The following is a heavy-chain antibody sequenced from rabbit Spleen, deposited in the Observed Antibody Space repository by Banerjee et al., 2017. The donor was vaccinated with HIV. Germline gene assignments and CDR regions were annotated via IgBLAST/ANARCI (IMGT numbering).Heavy chain of an antibody. CDR1: GFSFGFDYY. Sequence: QSLEESGGDLVKPGASLTLTCTASGFSFGFDYYMCWVRQAPGKGLEWIACIYAGSGSAYYASWAKGRFTISKTSSTTVTLRMTSLTAADTATYFCARGAWSTDCMNLWGQGTLVTVS. J-gene: IGHJ4*01. V-gene: IGHV1S40*01. CDR2: IYAGSGSA. CDR3: ARGAWSTDCMNL. D-gene: IGHD7-1*01.